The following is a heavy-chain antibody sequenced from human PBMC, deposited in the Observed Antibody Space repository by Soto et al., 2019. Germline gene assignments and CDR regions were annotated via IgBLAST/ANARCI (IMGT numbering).Heavy chain of an antibody. D-gene: IGHD2-2*01. CDR2: IYTSGST. CDR1: DGSLSTDY. V-gene: IGHV4-4*07. Sequence: SETLSLTCTVSDGSLSTDYWSWIRQPAGNGLDWIGRIYTSGSTNYNPSLKSRVTMSVDTSKNQFSLKLSSVTAADTAVYYCARACSSNICYDVFDYWGQGTLVTVSS. J-gene: IGHJ4*02. CDR3: ARACSSNICYDVFDY.